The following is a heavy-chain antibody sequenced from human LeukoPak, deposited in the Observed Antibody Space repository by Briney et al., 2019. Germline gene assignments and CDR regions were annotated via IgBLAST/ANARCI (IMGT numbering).Heavy chain of an antibody. CDR3: TTKVIRGNSGDDYDD. Sequence: GGSLRLSCAASGVTFSSYGMHWVRQAPGKGLEWVALIPSDGNDKLYGDSVKGRFTIFRDDSKSTLYLQMNSLRAEDTAVYYCTTKVIRGNSGDDYDDWGQGTLVTVSS. D-gene: IGHD5-12*01. V-gene: IGHV3-30*03. CDR1: GVTFSSYG. CDR2: IPSDGNDK. J-gene: IGHJ4*02.